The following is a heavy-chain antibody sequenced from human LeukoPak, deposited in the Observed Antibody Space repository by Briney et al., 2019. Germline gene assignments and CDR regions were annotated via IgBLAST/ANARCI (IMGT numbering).Heavy chain of an antibody. CDR3: TGQGAMTTRVEYFQH. J-gene: IGHJ1*01. V-gene: IGHV3-21*01. CDR1: GFTFSSYS. CDR2: ISSSSSYI. D-gene: IGHD1-26*01. Sequence: GGSLRLSCAASGFTFSSYSMNWVRQAPGKGLEWVSSISSSSSYIYYADSVKGRFTISRDNAKNSLYLQMNSLRAEDTAVYYCTGQGAMTTRVEYFQHWGQGTLVTVSS.